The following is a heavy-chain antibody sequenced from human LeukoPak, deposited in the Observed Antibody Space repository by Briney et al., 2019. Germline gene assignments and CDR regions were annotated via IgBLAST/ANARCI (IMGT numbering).Heavy chain of an antibody. D-gene: IGHD3-22*01. CDR1: GDSINSLNL. CDR2: MYLSGTT. CDR3: AGLVGRYSSGLYYYYFDY. J-gene: IGHJ4*02. V-gene: IGHV4-4*02. Sequence: SETLSLTCTVSGDSINSLNLWSWVRQPPGKGLEWIGEMYLSGTTHSNPSVKSRVTISIDKSKNQFFLNLSSVTAADTAVYYCAGLVGRYSSGLYYYYFDYWGQGTLVTVSS.